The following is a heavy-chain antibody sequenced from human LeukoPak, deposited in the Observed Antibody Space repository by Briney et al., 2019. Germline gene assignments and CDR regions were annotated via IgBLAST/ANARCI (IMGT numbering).Heavy chain of an antibody. D-gene: IGHD3-22*01. Sequence: PGGSLRLSCAASGFTFDDYVMHWVRQAPGKGLEWVSAISWNSGTIDYADSVKGRFTISRDNAKNSLYLQMNSLRAEDTAVYYCARAVPHYYDSSGYYSWGQGTLVTVSS. CDR1: GFTFDDYV. CDR2: ISWNSGTI. CDR3: ARAVPHYYDSSGYYS. J-gene: IGHJ4*02. V-gene: IGHV3-9*01.